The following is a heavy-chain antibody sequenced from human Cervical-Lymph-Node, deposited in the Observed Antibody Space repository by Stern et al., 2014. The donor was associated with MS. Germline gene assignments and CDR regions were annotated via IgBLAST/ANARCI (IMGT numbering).Heavy chain of an antibody. CDR1: GYTFTNNW. J-gene: IGHJ6*02. CDR2: IYPDDSDI. V-gene: IGHV5-51*01. CDR3: ARHPPRRKWDDPNYGMDV. Sequence: VQLVQSGAEVKKPGESLKISCKGSGYTFTNNWIAWVRQMPGKGLEWMGIIYPDDSDIRYSPSLQGQVTIPADKSISPASLRWGSLKAADSAGYYCARHPPRRKWDDPNYGMDVWGQGTTVTVSS. D-gene: IGHD1-1*01.